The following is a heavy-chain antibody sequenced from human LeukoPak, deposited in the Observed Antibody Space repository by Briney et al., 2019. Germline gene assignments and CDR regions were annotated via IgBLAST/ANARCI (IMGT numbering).Heavy chain of an antibody. V-gene: IGHV3-7*03. CDR1: TFTFNTYA. Sequence: GGSLRLSCAASTFTFNTYAMSWVRQAPGKGLEWVANIKQDGSEKYYVDSVKGRFTISRDNAKNSLYLQMNSLRAEDTAVYYCAKAHKVGATDFDYWGQGTLVTVSS. CDR3: AKAHKVGATDFDY. CDR2: IKQDGSEK. J-gene: IGHJ4*02. D-gene: IGHD1-26*01.